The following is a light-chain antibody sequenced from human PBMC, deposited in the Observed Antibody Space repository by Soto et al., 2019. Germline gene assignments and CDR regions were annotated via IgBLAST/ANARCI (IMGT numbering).Light chain of an antibody. CDR2: KAS. CDR3: QQWNSYSWT. J-gene: IGKJ1*01. Sequence: DIQLTQSPPTLSALVGDRVIITCRASQSLMGGLAWYQQKPGKAPKLLIYKASTLKSGVPSRFSGSGSGTEFTLTISSLQPDDFATYYCQQWNSYSWTFGQGTKVEI. V-gene: IGKV1-5*03. CDR1: QSLMGG.